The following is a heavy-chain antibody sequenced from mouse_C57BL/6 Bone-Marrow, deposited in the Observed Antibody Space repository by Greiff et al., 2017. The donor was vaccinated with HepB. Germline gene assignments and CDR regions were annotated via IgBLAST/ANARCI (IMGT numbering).Heavy chain of an antibody. CDR2: ISYDGSN. V-gene: IGHV3-6*01. Sequence: ESGPGLVKPSQSLSLTCSVTGYSITSGYYWNWIRQFPGNKLEWMGYISYDGSNNYNPSLKNRISITRDTSKNQFFLKLNSVTTEDTATYYCARWRDYVGFAYWGQGTRVTVSA. CDR3: ARWRDYVGFAY. J-gene: IGHJ3*01. CDR1: GYSITSGYY. D-gene: IGHD1-1*01.